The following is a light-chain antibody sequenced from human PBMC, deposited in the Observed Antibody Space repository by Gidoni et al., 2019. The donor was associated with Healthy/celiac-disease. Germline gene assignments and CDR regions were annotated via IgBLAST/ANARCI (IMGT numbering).Light chain of an antibody. V-gene: IGLV1-44*01. CDR3: AAWDDSLNGHVV. CDR2: SNN. Sequence: QSVLTQPPSASGTPGQRVTISCSGSSSNIGSNTVNWYQQRPGTAPKLIIYSNNQRHSGVPDRFSGSKSGTSASLAISGLQSEDEADYYCAAWDDSLNGHVVFGGGTKLTVL. J-gene: IGLJ2*01. CDR1: SSNIGSNT.